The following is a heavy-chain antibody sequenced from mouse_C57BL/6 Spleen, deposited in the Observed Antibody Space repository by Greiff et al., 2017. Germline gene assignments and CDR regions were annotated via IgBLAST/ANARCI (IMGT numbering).Heavy chain of an antibody. CDR1: GYAFSSSW. CDR2: IYPGDGDT. CDR3: ATYWTVGY. D-gene: IGHD1-1*01. Sequence: QVQLQQSGPELVKPGASVKISCKASGYAFSSSWMNWVKQRPGKGLEWIGRIYPGDGDTNYNGKFKGKATLTADKSSSTAYMQLSSLTSEDSAVYFCATYWTVGYWGQGTTLTVSS. J-gene: IGHJ2*01. V-gene: IGHV1-82*01.